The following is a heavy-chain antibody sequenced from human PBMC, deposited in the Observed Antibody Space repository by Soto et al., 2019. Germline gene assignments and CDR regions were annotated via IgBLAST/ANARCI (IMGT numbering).Heavy chain of an antibody. D-gene: IGHD1-26*01. Sequence: QVNLVQSGAEMKKSGSSVKVSCKVSGGDLTNSGISWVRQAPGQGLEWMGGIFPLLAMVDYSQKFQGRVTITADESTNTAYMDLGSLRSEDTAVYYCAKEDGAGFNAWGQGTLVIVSS. CDR3: AKEDGAGFNA. V-gene: IGHV1-69*04. CDR2: IFPLLAMV. CDR1: GGDLTNSG. J-gene: IGHJ4*02.